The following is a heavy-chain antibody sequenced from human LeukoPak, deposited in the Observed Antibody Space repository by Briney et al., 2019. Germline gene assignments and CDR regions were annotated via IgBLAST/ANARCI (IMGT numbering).Heavy chain of an antibody. Sequence: PSETLSLTCTVSGGSINSTRYYWGWIRQPPGKGLEWIGSIYYSGNSYYNPSLKSRVTISVDTSKSQFSLKLTSVTAADTAVYFCATGSVTTRYYYFFHMDVWGKGTSVTVS. D-gene: IGHD4-17*01. V-gene: IGHV4-39*01. CDR2: IYYSGNS. CDR3: ATGSVTTRYYYFFHMDV. CDR1: GGSINSTRYY. J-gene: IGHJ6*03.